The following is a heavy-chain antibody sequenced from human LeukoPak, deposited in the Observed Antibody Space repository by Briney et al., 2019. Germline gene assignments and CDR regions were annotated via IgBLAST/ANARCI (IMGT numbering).Heavy chain of an antibody. CDR3: AREGNLEYLITGYSSGPLVD. CDR1: GYTFTSYG. V-gene: IGHV1-18*01. Sequence: GASVKVSCKASGYTFTSYGISWVRQAPGQGLEWMGWISAYNGNTNYAQKLQGRVTMTTDTSTSTAYMELRSLRSDDTAVYYCAREGNLEYLITGYSSGPLVDWGQGTLVTVSS. D-gene: IGHD6-19*01. CDR2: ISAYNGNT. J-gene: IGHJ4*02.